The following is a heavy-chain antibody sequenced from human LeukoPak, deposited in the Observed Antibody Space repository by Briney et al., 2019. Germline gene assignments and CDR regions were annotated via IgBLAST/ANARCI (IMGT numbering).Heavy chain of an antibody. J-gene: IGHJ5*02. Sequence: GESLKISCNGSGYNFTFDWSGGVRQMRGKGLEWMGIIYPGDSDNRESPSFQGQVTIAADTSISTAYLQWSSLKTSDTAISYCAIFDFLFGEITQWFDPWGQGTPVTVSS. CDR2: IYPGDSDN. CDR1: GYNFTFDW. CDR3: AIFDFLFGEITQWFDP. V-gene: IGHV5-51*01. D-gene: IGHD3-16*01.